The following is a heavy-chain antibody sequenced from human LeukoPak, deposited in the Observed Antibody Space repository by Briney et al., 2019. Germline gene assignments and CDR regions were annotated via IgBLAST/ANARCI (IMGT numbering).Heavy chain of an antibody. Sequence: GGSLRLSCAASGFTFSNDWMSWVRQAPGKGLEWVAVIWYDGSNKYYADSVKGRFTISRDNSKNTLYLQMNSLRAEDTAVYYCAKEDVYYYYYMDVWGKGTTVTVSS. CDR3: AKEDVYYYYYMDV. D-gene: IGHD5-24*01. CDR2: IWYDGSNK. J-gene: IGHJ6*03. V-gene: IGHV3-33*06. CDR1: GFTFSNDW.